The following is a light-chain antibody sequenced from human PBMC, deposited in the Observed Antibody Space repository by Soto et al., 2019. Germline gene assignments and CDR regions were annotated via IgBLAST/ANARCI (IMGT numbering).Light chain of an antibody. V-gene: IGLV2-14*01. CDR1: SSDVGGYNY. CDR3: SSFTNSGTVV. J-gene: IGLJ2*01. CDR2: EVN. Sequence: QSALTQPASVSGSPGQSITISCTGTSSDVGGYNYVSWYQQHPGKAPKIMIYEVNNGPSGVSDRFSGSKSGNTASLTISGLQAEDEAYYYCSSFTNSGTVVFGGGTQLTVL.